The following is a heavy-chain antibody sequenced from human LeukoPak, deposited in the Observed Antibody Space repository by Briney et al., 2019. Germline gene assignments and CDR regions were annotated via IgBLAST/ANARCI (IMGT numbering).Heavy chain of an antibody. CDR2: INPSGGST. V-gene: IGHV1-46*01. Sequence: SVKVSCKASGYTFSSYYMHWVRQAPGQGLEWMGKINPSGGSTNYAQKFQGRVTMTRGTSTSTVYMELSSLRSEDTAVYYCARVGYCDSSGYSYYFDYWGQGTLVTVSS. CDR3: ARVGYCDSSGYSYYFDY. D-gene: IGHD3-22*01. J-gene: IGHJ4*02. CDR1: GYTFSSYY.